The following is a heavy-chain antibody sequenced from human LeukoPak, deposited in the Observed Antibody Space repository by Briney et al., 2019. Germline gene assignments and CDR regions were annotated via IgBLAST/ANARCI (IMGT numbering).Heavy chain of an antibody. D-gene: IGHD2-21*01. CDR3: ARDPGDIQYYYYYMDV. Sequence: PGGSLRLSCAASGFTFSSYAMSWVRQAPGKGLEWVSSISSSSSYIFYADSVKGRFTISRDNAKNSLYLQMNSLRAEDTAVYYCARDPGDIQYYYYYMDVWGKGTMVTVSS. CDR2: ISSSSSYI. V-gene: IGHV3-21*01. J-gene: IGHJ6*03. CDR1: GFTFSSYA.